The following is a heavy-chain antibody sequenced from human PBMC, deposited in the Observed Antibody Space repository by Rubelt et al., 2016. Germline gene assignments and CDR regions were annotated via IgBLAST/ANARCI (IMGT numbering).Heavy chain of an antibody. CDR2: ISAYSGNA. CDR1: TFTNYG. Sequence: TFTNYGISWVRQAPGQGLEWMGWISAYSGNANYAQKLQGRVTMTTDTSTSTAYLELSRLRSDDTAVFYCARESSSGWYIDYWGQGTLVTVSS. CDR3: ARESSSGWYIDY. J-gene: IGHJ4*02. V-gene: IGHV1-18*01. D-gene: IGHD6-19*01.